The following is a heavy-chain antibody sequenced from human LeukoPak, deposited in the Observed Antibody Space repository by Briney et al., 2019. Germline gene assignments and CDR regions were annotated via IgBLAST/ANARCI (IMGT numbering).Heavy chain of an antibody. V-gene: IGHV3-23*03. Sequence: GGSLRLSCAASGFTFSSYAMSWVRQAPGKGLEWVSSIEKDASRAYYADSVRGRFTVSRDNSKNTLYLQISSLRVEDTALYYCAKQEGALIQNWCFDHWGLGTLVTVSS. CDR1: GFTFSSYA. CDR2: IEKDASRA. CDR3: AKQEGALIQNWCFDH. D-gene: IGHD1-26*01. J-gene: IGHJ4*02.